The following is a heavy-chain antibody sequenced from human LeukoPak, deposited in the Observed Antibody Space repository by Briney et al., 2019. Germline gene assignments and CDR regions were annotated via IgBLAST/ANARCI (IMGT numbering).Heavy chain of an antibody. D-gene: IGHD2-15*01. Sequence: SESLSLTCSVSGGSIRGYFWTWIRQPPGKGLEWIGYIYYSGSTNYNPSLKSRVTIALNASRNQFSLKMRSVNAADTAVYYCALVVVAGYFDHWSQGTLVTVSS. CDR2: IYYSGST. J-gene: IGHJ4*02. CDR3: ALVVVAGYFDH. V-gene: IGHV4-59*08. CDR1: GGSIRGYF.